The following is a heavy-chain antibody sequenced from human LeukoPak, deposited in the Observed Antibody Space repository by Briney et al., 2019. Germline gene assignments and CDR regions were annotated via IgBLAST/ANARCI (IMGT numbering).Heavy chain of an antibody. CDR2: INRSGST. D-gene: IGHD5-18*01. CDR3: ARVAYGYSYGYEP. V-gene: IGHV4-34*01. CDR1: GGSFSGYY. J-gene: IGHJ5*02. Sequence: SGTLSLTCAVYGGSFSGYYWSWIRQPPGKGLEWIGEINRSGSTNYNPSLKSRVTISVDTSKNQFSLKLSSVTAADTAVYYCARVAYGYSYGYEPWGQGTLVTVSS.